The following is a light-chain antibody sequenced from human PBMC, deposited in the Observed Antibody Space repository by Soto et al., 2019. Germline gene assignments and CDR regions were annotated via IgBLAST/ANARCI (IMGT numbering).Light chain of an antibody. CDR1: QSVSGIY. CDR2: DAS. CDR3: QQYNDWPLLT. V-gene: IGKV3-15*01. J-gene: IGKJ4*01. Sequence: ENVLTQSPGTLSLTPGERATLSCRASQSVSGIYLAWYQQKPGQAPRLLIYDASTRATGIPARFSGSGSGTEFTLTISSLQSEDFAAYYCQQYNDWPLLTFGGGTKV.